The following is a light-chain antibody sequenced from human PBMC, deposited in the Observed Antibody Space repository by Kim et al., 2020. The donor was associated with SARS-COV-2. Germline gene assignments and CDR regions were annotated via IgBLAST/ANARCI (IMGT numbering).Light chain of an antibody. CDR1: QSISTN. V-gene: IGKV1-39*01. CDR3: QQSNSTPLT. CDR2: AAS. J-gene: IGKJ4*01. Sequence: ASVGDRVTITCRASQSISTNLKWYQQKSGNAPKLLIYAASSLQGGVPSRFSGSGSGTDFTLTISSLQPEDSATYYCQQSNSTPLTFGGGTKVDIK.